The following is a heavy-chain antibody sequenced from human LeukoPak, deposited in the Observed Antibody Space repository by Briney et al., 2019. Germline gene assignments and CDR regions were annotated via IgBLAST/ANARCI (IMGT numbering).Heavy chain of an antibody. CDR1: GGSISYYY. J-gene: IGHJ6*02. CDR2: IYHSGST. Sequence: SSETLSLTCTVSGGSISYYYWSWIRQPPGKGLEWIGHIYHSGSTNYNPSFKSRVTMSVDTSKNHFSLKLSSVTAADTAVYYCVRHAATRHNYGMDVWGQGTTAIVSS. CDR3: VRHAATRHNYGMDV. D-gene: IGHD6-13*01. V-gene: IGHV4-59*08.